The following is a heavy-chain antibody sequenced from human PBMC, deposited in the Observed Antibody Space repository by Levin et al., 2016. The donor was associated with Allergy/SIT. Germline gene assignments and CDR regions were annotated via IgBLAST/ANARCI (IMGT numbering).Heavy chain of an antibody. CDR2: ISGSGGST. CDR3: AKCSDQLLDIWFDP. CDR1: GFTFSSYA. V-gene: IGHV3-23*01. Sequence: GESLKISCAASGFTFSSYAMSWVRQAPGKGLEWVSAISGSGGSTYYADSVKGRFTISRDNSKNTLYLQMNSLRAEDTAVYYCAKCSDQLLDIWFDPWGQGTLVTVSS. J-gene: IGHJ5*02. D-gene: IGHD2-2*01.